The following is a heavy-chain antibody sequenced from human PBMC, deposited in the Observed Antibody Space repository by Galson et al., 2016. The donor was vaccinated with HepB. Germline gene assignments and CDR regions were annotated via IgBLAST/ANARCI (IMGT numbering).Heavy chain of an antibody. CDR3: ARGGETLDY. CDR1: GGSVSSGDYY. V-gene: IGHV4-30-4*01. Sequence: LSLTCTVSGGSVSSGDYYWSWIRQPPGKGLERIGYIYYSGSTHYNPSLKSRVIISVDMSKKQFSLNLSSVTAADTAVYYCARGGETLDYWGQGTLVTVSS. CDR2: IYYSGST. J-gene: IGHJ4*02.